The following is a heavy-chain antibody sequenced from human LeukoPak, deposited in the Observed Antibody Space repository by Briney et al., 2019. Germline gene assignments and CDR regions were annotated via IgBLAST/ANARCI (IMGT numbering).Heavy chain of an antibody. CDR2: IWYDGSNK. J-gene: IGHJ4*02. D-gene: IGHD3-10*01. CDR3: ARGRSGSHHFDS. Sequence: GRSLRLSCAASGFTFSSYGMHWVRQAPGKGLEWVAVIWYDGSNKYYADSVKGRFTISRDNSKNTLYLQMNSLRAEDTAVYYCARGRSGSHHFDSWGQGTLVTVPS. CDR1: GFTFSSYG. V-gene: IGHV3-33*01.